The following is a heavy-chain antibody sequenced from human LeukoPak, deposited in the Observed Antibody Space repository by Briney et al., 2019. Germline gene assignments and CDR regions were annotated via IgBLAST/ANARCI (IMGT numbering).Heavy chain of an antibody. V-gene: IGHV5-10-1*01. J-gene: IGHJ5*02. D-gene: IGHD6-6*01. CDR2: IGPSDSYT. Sequence: GESLKISCKGSGYSFTGYWISWVRQMPGKGLEWMGRIGPSDSYTNYSPSFQGHVTISADKSISTAYLQWSSLKASDTAMYYCARRVSSSGWFDPWGQGTLVTVSS. CDR1: GYSFTGYW. CDR3: ARRVSSSGWFDP.